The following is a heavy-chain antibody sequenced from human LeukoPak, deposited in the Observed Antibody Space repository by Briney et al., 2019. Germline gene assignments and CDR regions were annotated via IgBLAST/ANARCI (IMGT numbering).Heavy chain of an antibody. J-gene: IGHJ4*02. CDR3: AKDFAAMVYYFDY. V-gene: IGHV3-74*01. CDR2: INGDRRNT. Sequence: GGSRRLSCAASGFDLSSHWMHWVRQAPGKGLVWLSRINGDRRNTGYADSVKGRFTISRDNAKNTLYLQMNSLRAEDTALYYCAKDFAAMVYYFDYWGQGTLVTVSS. CDR1: GFDLSSHW. D-gene: IGHD5-18*01.